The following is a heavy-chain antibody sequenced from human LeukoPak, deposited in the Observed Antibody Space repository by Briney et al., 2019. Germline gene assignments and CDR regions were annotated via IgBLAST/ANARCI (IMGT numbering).Heavy chain of an antibody. V-gene: IGHV3-21*01. CDR3: ARDSSGWYHGMDV. J-gene: IGHJ6*02. Sequence: GGSLRLSCAASGFTFSSYSMNWVRHAPGKGLEWVSAISSSSSYIHYADSVKGRFTISRDNAKNSLYLQMNSLRADDTAVYYCARDSSGWYHGMDVWGQGTTVTVSS. CDR2: ISSSSSYI. CDR1: GFTFSSYS. D-gene: IGHD6-19*01.